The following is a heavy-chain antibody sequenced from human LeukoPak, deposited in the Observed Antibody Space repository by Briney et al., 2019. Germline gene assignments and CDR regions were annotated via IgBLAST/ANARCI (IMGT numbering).Heavy chain of an antibody. D-gene: IGHD6-6*01. CDR3: ARTAARRFDY. Sequence: ASVKVSCKASGYTFPSYFMHRVRQAPGQGLEWMGIINPTGGSTTYAQKLQGRVTMTRDTSTSTVYMELSSLRSDDTAVYYCARTAARRFDYWGQGTLVTVSS. V-gene: IGHV1-46*01. CDR1: GYTFPSYF. J-gene: IGHJ4*02. CDR2: INPTGGST.